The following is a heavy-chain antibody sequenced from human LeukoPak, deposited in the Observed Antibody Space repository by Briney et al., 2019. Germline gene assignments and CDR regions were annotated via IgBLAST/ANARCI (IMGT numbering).Heavy chain of an antibody. Sequence: SVKVSCKASGCTFSSYAISWVRQAPGQGLEWMGGIIPIFGTANYAQKFQGRVTITADESTSTAYMELSSLRSEDTAVYYCASGVVPAADFDYWGQGTLVTVSS. CDR2: IIPIFGTA. V-gene: IGHV1-69*13. D-gene: IGHD2-2*01. CDR3: ASGVVPAADFDY. J-gene: IGHJ4*02. CDR1: GCTFSSYA.